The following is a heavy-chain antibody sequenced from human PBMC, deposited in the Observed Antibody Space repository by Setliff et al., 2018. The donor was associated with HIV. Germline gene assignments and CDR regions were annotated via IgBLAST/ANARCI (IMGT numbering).Heavy chain of an antibody. CDR1: GGSIRSDSYY. V-gene: IGHV4-61*02. J-gene: IGHJ6*02. Sequence: PSETLSLTCTVSGGSIRSDSYYWTWIRQPAGEGLEWIGRIYSSGNTNYNPSLESRVTISVDTSKNQFSLKLSSVTAADTAVYYCASVAAAGYYYYGMDVWGQGTTVTVSS. CDR2: IYSSGNT. CDR3: ASVAAAGYYYYGMDV. D-gene: IGHD6-13*01.